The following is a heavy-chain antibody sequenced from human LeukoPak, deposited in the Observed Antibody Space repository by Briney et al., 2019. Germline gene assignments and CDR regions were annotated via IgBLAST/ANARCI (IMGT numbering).Heavy chain of an antibody. CDR1: GYTFATYY. CDR3: ARVLTTVTTGYFDY. CDR2: INPSTGTT. J-gene: IGHJ4*02. Sequence: GASVKVSCKASGYTFATYYMHWVRQAPGQGLEWMGIINPSTGTTNYAQKFQGRVTMTRDTSTTTVYMELSSLRSDDTAVYYCARVLTTVTTGYFDYWGQGTLVTVSS. D-gene: IGHD4-17*01. V-gene: IGHV1-46*01.